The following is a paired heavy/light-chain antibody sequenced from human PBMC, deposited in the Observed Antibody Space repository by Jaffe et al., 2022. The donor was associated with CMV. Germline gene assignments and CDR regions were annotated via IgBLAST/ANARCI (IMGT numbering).Heavy chain of an antibody. Sequence: QVQLVQSGAEVKKPGASVKVSCTASGYTFAGYYIHWVRQAPGQGFEWMGWINPTIGVTFYAQKFQGRVTMTRDTPINTAYMELTSLRSDDTAIYYCARVGQIWPQSSSKEPHWGQGTLVTVAS. V-gene: IGHV1-2*02. CDR2: INPTIGVT. D-gene: IGHD4-4*01. J-gene: IGHJ4*02. CDR1: GYTFAGYY. CDR3: ARVGQIWPQSSSKEPH.
Light chain of an antibody. CDR3: HQYGNSPGT. CDR1: QTVSSSH. J-gene: IGKJ1*01. Sequence: DIVLTQSPGILSLSPGERATLSCRASQTVSSSHLAWYQQKPGQAPRLLIYDASTRATGIPDRFSGSTSGTDFTLTISRLEPADFAVYYCHQYGNSPGTFGQGTKVEIK. CDR2: DAS. V-gene: IGKV3-20*01.